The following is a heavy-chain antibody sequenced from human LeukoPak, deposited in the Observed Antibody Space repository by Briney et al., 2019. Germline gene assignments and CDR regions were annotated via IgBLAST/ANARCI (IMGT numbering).Heavy chain of an antibody. V-gene: IGHV4-59*08. CDR3: ARHSNSWGLATVAYVDF. D-gene: IGHD4-23*01. J-gene: IGHJ4*02. CDR2: VYDGGST. CDR1: GGSINNYY. Sequence: SETLSLTCTVSGGSINNYYWSWIRQPPGKGLEWIGYVYDGGSTNYNPSLKSRVTISVDRLNNQLSLEVSSVTAADTAVYYCARHSNSWGLATVAYVDFWGQGTLVTVSS.